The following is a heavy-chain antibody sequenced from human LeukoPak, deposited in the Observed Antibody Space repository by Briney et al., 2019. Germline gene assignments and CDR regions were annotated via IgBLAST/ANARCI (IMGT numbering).Heavy chain of an antibody. Sequence: SETLSLTCAVSGYSISSGYYWGWIRQPPGKGLEWIGSIYHSGSTYYNPPLKSRATISVDTSKNQFSLKLSSVTAADTAVYYCARSAGDYEDAFDIWGQGTMVTVSS. V-gene: IGHV4-38-2*01. CDR3: ARSAGDYEDAFDI. D-gene: IGHD4-17*01. CDR2: IYHSGST. J-gene: IGHJ3*02. CDR1: GYSISSGYY.